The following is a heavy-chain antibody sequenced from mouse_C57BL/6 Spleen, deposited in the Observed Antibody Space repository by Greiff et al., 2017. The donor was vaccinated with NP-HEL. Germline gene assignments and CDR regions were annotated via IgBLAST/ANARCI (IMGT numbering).Heavy chain of an antibody. CDR1: GFTFSNYW. D-gene: IGHD2-1*01. CDR2: IRLKSDTYAT. V-gene: IGHV6-3*01. Sequence: EVKVEESGGGLVQPGGSMKLSCVASGFTFSNYWMNWVRQSPEKGLEWVAQIRLKSDTYATHYAESVKGRFTISRDDSKSSVYLQMNNLRAEDAGIYYCTGLLWYYYAMDYWGQGTSVTVSS. CDR3: TGLLWYYYAMDY. J-gene: IGHJ4*01.